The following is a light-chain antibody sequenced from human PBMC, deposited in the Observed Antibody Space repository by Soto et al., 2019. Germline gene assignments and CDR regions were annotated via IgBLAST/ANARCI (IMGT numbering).Light chain of an antibody. V-gene: IGKV3-20*01. CDR3: KQYHSXPLT. CDR2: GSS. CDR1: QSVTSSY. J-gene: IGKJ1*01. Sequence: EIVLTQSPGTLSLSPGEIATLSGRASQSVTSSYLSWYQQKPGQAPRRLIYGSSISATGIPYRFSGSGSGTHFTLTISRLEPEDFALYFCKQYHSXPLTCGQWTKV.